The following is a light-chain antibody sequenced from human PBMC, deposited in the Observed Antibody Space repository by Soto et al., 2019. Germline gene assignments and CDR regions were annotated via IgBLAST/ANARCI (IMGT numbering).Light chain of an antibody. CDR3: QQYGSSPLLT. CDR1: QSVSSSY. Sequence: EIVLTQSPGTLSLSPGERATLSCRARQSVSSSYLAWYQQKLGRAPRLLIYCASSRATGIPDRFSGSGSETDFTLTISRLEPEDFAVYYCQQYGSSPLLTFGGGTKVEIK. J-gene: IGKJ4*01. CDR2: CAS. V-gene: IGKV3-20*01.